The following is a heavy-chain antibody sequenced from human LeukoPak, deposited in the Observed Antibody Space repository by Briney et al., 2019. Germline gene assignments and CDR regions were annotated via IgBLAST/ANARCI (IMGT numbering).Heavy chain of an antibody. D-gene: IGHD7-27*01. V-gene: IGHV3-7*01. CDR3: ARGIRSDWHILGNDYFYYYMDA. CDR2: IKQDGSEK. CDR1: GFTFSSYW. Sequence: PGGSLRLSCAASGFTFSSYWMSWVRQAPGKGLEWVANIKQDGSEKYYVDSVKGRFTISRDNAKNSLYLQMNSLRAEDTAVYFCARGIRSDWHILGNDYFYYYMDAWGKGTTVTVSS. J-gene: IGHJ6*03.